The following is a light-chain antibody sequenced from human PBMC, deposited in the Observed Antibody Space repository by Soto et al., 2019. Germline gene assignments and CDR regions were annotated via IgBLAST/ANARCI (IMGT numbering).Light chain of an antibody. Sequence: LTQSPGTLSLSTGERATLSCRASVILSVSQLAWYQQKPGQPPRLLIYGASSRAAGIPDRFSGSGSGTDFTLTINRLEPEDFAVYYCQHRSIWPVSFGQGTRLEIK. V-gene: IGKV3D-20*02. CDR1: VILSVSQ. CDR3: QHRSIWPVS. CDR2: GAS. J-gene: IGKJ5*01.